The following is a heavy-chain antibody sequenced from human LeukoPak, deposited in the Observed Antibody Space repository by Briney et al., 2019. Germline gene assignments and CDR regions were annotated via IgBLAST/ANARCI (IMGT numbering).Heavy chain of an antibody. CDR3: AKATLATTYFDS. CDR2: ISGRGDTI. CDR1: GFTFSSYG. D-gene: IGHD5-24*01. Sequence: PGGSLRLSCAASGFTFSSYGMHWVRQAPGMGLEWVSAISGRGDTIFYADSVKGRFTVSRDNSKNTLYLQVNSLRAEDTAVYYCAKATLATTYFDSWGQGTLVTVSS. J-gene: IGHJ4*02. V-gene: IGHV3-23*01.